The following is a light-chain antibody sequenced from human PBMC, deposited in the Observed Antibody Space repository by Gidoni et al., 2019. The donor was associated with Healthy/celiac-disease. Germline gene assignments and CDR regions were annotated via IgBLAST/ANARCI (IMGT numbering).Light chain of an antibody. J-gene: IGKJ4*01. CDR1: QDISNY. V-gene: IGKV1-33*01. CDR3: QQYDNLPLT. Sequence: DIHLPQSPSSLSASVGDRVTITCQASQDISNYLNWYPQKPGKAPKLLIYDASNLETGVPSRFSGRGSGTDFTFTISSLQPEDMATYYCQQYDNLPLTFGGGTKVEIK. CDR2: DAS.